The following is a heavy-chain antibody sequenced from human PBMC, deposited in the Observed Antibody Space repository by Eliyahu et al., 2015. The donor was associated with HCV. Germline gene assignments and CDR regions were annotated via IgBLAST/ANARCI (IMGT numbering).Heavy chain of an antibody. V-gene: IGHV3-48*03. Sequence: EVQLMESGGGLVQPGGSLRLSCAASGFTFXSYEMNWFRQAPGKGLEWFSYISTTGYNIYYADSXKGRFTISRDNAKNLLYLQMSSLRAEDTAVYYCARDIGQWAVPSSFDYWGQGTVVTVSS. CDR1: GFTFXSYE. CDR3: ARDIGQWAVPSSFDY. J-gene: IGHJ4*02. CDR2: ISTTGYNI. D-gene: IGHD6-19*01.